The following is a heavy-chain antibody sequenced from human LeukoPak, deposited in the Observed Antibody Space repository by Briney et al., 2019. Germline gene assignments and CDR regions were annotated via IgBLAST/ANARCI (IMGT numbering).Heavy chain of an antibody. CDR2: ISVSGNT. V-gene: IGHV3-69-1*02. Sequence: GGSLRLSCAASGFTLSSYAMSWVRQGPGKGLEWVSAISVSGNTYHADSVKGRFTISRDNAKNSLYLQMNSLRAEDTAVYYCARDRGGYSFDYWGQGTLVTVSS. D-gene: IGHD3-22*01. J-gene: IGHJ4*02. CDR1: GFTLSSYA. CDR3: ARDRGGYSFDY.